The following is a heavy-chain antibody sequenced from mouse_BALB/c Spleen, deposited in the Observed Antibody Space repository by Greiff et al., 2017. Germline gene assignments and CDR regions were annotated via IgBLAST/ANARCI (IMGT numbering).Heavy chain of an antibody. CDR3: ARDQGYYYGSSRYFEG. CDR1: GFSLTGYG. CDR2: IWGDGST. Sequence: QVQLQQSGPGLVAPSQSLSITCTVSGFSLTGYGVNWVRQPPGKGLEWLGMIWGDGSTDYNSALKSRLSISKDNSKSQVFLKMNSLQTDDTARYYCARDQGYYYGSSRYFEGWGAGTTGTVSS. J-gene: IGHJ1*01. D-gene: IGHD1-1*01. V-gene: IGHV2-6-7*01.